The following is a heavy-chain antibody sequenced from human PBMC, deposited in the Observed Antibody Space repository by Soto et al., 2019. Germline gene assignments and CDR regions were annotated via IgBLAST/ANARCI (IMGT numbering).Heavy chain of an antibody. CDR1: GFSFGDYA. V-gene: IGHV3-23*01. J-gene: IGHJ4*02. CDR3: VKARAYGDFAGSFES. CDR2: IGGRGGNT. D-gene: IGHD4-17*01. Sequence: LRLSCVASGFSFGDYAMNWVRQAPGKGLEWVSNIGGRGGNTFYADSMRGRFTISRDNSKNMLYLEMNNLRVEDSATYYCVKARAYGDFAGSFESWGQGTQVTVSS.